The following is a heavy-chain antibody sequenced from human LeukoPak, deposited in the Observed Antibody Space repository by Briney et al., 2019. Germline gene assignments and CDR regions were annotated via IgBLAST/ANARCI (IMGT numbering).Heavy chain of an antibody. V-gene: IGHV1-2*02. Sequence: GASVKVSCKASGYTFTGYYMPWVRQAPGQGLEWMGWINPNSGGTNYAQKFQGRVTMTRDTSISTAYMELSRLRSDDTAVYYCARVSPESWGLRYFVWSTSRVWFDPWGQGTLVTVSS. CDR3: ARVSPESWGLRYFVWSTSRVWFDP. D-gene: IGHD3-9*01. CDR2: INPNSGGT. J-gene: IGHJ5*02. CDR1: GYTFTGYY.